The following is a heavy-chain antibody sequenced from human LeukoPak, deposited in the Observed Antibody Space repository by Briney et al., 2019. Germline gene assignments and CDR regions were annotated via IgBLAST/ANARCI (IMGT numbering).Heavy chain of an antibody. J-gene: IGHJ6*02. CDR1: GFTFSSYG. Sequence: PGGSLRLSCAASGFTFSSYGVHWVRQAPGKGLEWVAVISYDGSNKYYADSVKGRFTISRDNSKNTLYLQMNSLRAEDTAVYYCAKHPLGVWGQGTTVTVSS. V-gene: IGHV3-30*18. CDR3: AKHPLGV. CDR2: ISYDGSNK.